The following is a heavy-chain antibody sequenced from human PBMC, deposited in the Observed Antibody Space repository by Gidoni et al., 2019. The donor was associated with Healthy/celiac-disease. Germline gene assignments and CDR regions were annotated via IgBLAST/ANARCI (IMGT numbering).Heavy chain of an antibody. D-gene: IGHD6-13*01. V-gene: IGHV4-34*01. CDR2: INHSGST. CDR3: ARGRGEQLYYYYGMDV. Sequence: VQLQQWRAGLLKPSETLSLNCAVYGGSFSGYYWRWIRQPPGKGLEWIGEINHSGSTNYNPSLKSRVTISVDTSKNQFSLKLSSVTAADTAVYYCARGRGEQLYYYYGMDVWGQGTTVTVSS. CDR1: GGSFSGYY. J-gene: IGHJ6*02.